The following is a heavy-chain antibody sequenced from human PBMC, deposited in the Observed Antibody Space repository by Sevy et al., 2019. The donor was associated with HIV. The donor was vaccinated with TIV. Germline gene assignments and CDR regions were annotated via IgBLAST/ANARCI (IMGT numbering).Heavy chain of an antibody. J-gene: IGHJ3*02. Sequence: GGSLRLSCAASGFTVSSNYMTWVRQAPGKGLEWVSVIYIGGNTYCADSVKGRFTLSRDISKNTQYLQMNSLRAEDTAVYYCARGLSGYYSGAFDIWGQGTMVTVSS. D-gene: IGHD2-15*01. CDR1: GFTVSSNY. V-gene: IGHV3-53*01. CDR3: ARGLSGYYSGAFDI. CDR2: IYIGGNT.